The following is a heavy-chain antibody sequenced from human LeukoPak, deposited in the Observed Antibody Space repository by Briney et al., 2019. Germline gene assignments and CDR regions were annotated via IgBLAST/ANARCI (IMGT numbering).Heavy chain of an antibody. CDR2: IIPIFGTA. Sequence: ASVKVSCKASGGTFSSYAISWVRQAPGQGLEWMGGIIPIFGTANYAQKFQGRVTITADESTSTAYMELSSLRSEDTAVYYCARAVSSNSGWYGVRGYYFDYWGQGTLVTVSS. J-gene: IGHJ4*02. CDR3: ARAVSSNSGWYGVRGYYFDY. D-gene: IGHD6-19*01. CDR1: GGTFSSYA. V-gene: IGHV1-69*13.